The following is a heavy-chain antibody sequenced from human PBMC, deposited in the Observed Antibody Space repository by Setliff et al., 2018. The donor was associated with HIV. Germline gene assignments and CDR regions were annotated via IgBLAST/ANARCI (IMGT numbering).Heavy chain of an antibody. CDR3: ARTRYYYDSSDRYWVIDS. Sequence: SETLSLTCTVSGGSISSGGYYWSWIRQHPGKGLEWIGYIYYSGSTYYNPSLKSRVTISVDTSKNQFSLKLSSVTAADTAVYYCARTRYYYDSSDRYWVIDSWGPGTLVTVSS. V-gene: IGHV4-31*03. J-gene: IGHJ5*01. CDR2: IYYSGST. D-gene: IGHD3-22*01. CDR1: GGSISSGGYY.